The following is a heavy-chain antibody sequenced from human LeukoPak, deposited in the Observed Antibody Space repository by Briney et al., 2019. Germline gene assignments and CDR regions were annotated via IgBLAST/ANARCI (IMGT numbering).Heavy chain of an antibody. Sequence: SETLSLTCTVSGGSISSYYWSWIRQPPGKGLEWIGYIYYSESTNYNPSLKSRVTISVDTSKNQFSLKLSSVTAADTAVYYCARDDFGTAVYWGQGTLVTVSS. CDR2: IYYSEST. V-gene: IGHV4-59*01. J-gene: IGHJ4*02. CDR3: ARDDFGTAVY. D-gene: IGHD3/OR15-3a*01. CDR1: GGSISSYY.